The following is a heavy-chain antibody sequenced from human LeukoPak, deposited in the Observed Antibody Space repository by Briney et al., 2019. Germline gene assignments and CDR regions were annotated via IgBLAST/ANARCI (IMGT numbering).Heavy chain of an antibody. CDR3: ARARTVITIHYFDH. J-gene: IGHJ4*02. Sequence: GGSLRLSCAASGFTFSNYEMNWVRQAPGKGLEWVSYISSSGSNIDFADSVKGRFTISRDNDNDSLYLQMNSLRAEDTAVYYCARARTVITIHYFDHWGQGTLVTVSS. D-gene: IGHD4-17*01. V-gene: IGHV3-48*03. CDR2: ISSSGSNI. CDR1: GFTFSNYE.